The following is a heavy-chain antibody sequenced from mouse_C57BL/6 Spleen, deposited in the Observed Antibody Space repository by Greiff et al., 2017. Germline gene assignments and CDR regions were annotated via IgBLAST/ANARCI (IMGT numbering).Heavy chain of an antibody. CDR1: GYSFTSYY. CDR2: IYPGSGNT. V-gene: IGHV1-66*01. CDR3: VNYYGSSYWYFDV. D-gene: IGHD1-1*01. Sequence: QVQLQQPGPELVKPGASVKISCKASGYSFTSYYIHWVKQRPGQGLEWIGWIYPGSGNTKYNEKFKGKATLTADTSSSTAYMQLSSLTSEDSAVYYCVNYYGSSYWYFDVWGTGTTVTVSS. J-gene: IGHJ1*03.